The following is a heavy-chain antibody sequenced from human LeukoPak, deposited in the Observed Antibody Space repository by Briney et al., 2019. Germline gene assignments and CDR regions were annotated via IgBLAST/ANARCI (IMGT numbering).Heavy chain of an antibody. CDR1: GITFSSYS. D-gene: IGHD3-9*01. V-gene: IGHV3-48*02. J-gene: IGHJ4*02. Sequence: GGSLRLSCAASGITFSSYSMNWVRQAPGKGLEWVSYISSSSTIYYADSVKGRFTVSRDNAKNSLYLQMNSLRDEDTAVYFCASRLGRLDYWSQGTLVTVSS. CDR2: ISSSSTI. CDR3: ASRLGRLDY.